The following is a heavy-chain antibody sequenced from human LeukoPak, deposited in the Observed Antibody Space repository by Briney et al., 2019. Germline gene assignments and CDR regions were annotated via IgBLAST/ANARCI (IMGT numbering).Heavy chain of an antibody. CDR3: ARGITSVPPHYYYYGMDV. Sequence: PGGSLRLSCAASGFTFSSYSMNWVRQAPGKGLEWDSSISSSSSYIYYADSVKGRFTISRDNAKNSLYLQMNSLRAEDTAVYYCARGITSVPPHYYYYGMDVWGQGTTVTVSS. V-gene: IGHV3-21*01. CDR1: GFTFSSYS. CDR2: ISSSSSYI. D-gene: IGHD3-3*01. J-gene: IGHJ6*02.